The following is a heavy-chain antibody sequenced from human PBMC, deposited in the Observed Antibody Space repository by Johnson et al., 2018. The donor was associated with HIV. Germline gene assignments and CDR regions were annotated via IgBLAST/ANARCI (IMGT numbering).Heavy chain of an antibody. CDR2: ISYDGSNE. V-gene: IGHV3-30*18. CDR1: RFTFSSYG. CDR3: AKGGIDAFDI. D-gene: IGHD6-25*01. J-gene: IGHJ3*02. Sequence: QVQLVESGGGVVQPGGSLRLSCEASRFTFSSYGMHWVRQAPGKGLEWVAVISYDGSNEYYADSVKGRFTISRDNSKNTVYLEMNSLRAEDTAVYYCAKGGIDAFDIWGQGTMVTVSS.